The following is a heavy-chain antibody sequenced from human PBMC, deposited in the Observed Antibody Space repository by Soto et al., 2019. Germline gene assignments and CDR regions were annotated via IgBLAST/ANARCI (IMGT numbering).Heavy chain of an antibody. CDR1: GDTFTDYY. Sequence: QVQLMQSGAEVKKPGASVKVSCKASGDTFTDYYIHWVRPAPGQGLEWMGTVNPSGGHTTYAQHFLGRVTMPRDTSTSTLYMELTSLTSDYTAIYYCARGGHVVVVTAALDYWGQGTLVTVSS. D-gene: IGHD2-21*02. J-gene: IGHJ4*02. CDR2: VNPSGGHT. V-gene: IGHV1-46*01. CDR3: ARGGHVVVVTAALDY.